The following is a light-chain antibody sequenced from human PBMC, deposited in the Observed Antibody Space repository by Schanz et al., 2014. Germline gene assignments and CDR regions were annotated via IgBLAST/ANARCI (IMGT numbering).Light chain of an antibody. J-gene: IGKJ2*01. V-gene: IGKV3-15*01. CDR2: GAS. CDR1: QSVSNF. CDR3: QQTYSVPWA. Sequence: EIVLTQSPATLSLSPGERATLSCRASQSVSNFLAWYQQKPGQAPRLLIYGASTRATGIPARFSGSGSGTEFTLTISSLQSEDFATYYCQQTYSVPWAFGQGTRLENK.